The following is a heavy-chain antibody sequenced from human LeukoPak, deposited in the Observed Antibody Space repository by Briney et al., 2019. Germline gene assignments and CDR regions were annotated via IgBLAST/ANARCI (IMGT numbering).Heavy chain of an antibody. Sequence: SGGSLRLSCAASEFIFSSYSMNWVRQTPGKGLEWVSYISSSSSTIYYADSVKGRFTISRDNAKNSLYLQMNSLRVEDTAVYYCTRDEEGASREVDYWGQGALVTVSS. CDR3: TRDEEGASREVDY. CDR1: EFIFSSYS. J-gene: IGHJ4*02. CDR2: ISSSSSTI. D-gene: IGHD1-26*01. V-gene: IGHV3-48*04.